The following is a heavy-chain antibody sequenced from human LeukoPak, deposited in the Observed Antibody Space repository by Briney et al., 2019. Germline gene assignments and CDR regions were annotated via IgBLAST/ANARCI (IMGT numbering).Heavy chain of an antibody. Sequence: SETLSLTCTVSGYSISSGYYWGWIRQPPGKGLEWIGSIYHSGSTYYNPSLKSRVTISVDTSKNQFSLKLSSVTAADTAVYYCARGASSGWYHSRYNWFDPWGQGTLVTVSS. CDR1: GYSISSGYY. CDR2: IYHSGST. J-gene: IGHJ5*02. D-gene: IGHD6-19*01. V-gene: IGHV4-38-2*02. CDR3: ARGASSGWYHSRYNWFDP.